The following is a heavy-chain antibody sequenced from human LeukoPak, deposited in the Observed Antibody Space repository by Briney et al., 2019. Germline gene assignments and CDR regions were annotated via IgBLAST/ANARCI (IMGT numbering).Heavy chain of an antibody. CDR3: AGTSIAASPFDY. D-gene: IGHD6-6*01. Sequence: SVKVSCKASGGTSSSYAISWVRQAPGQGLEWMGRIIPIFGTANYAQKFQGRVTITTDESTSTAYMELSSLRSEDTAVYYCAGTSIAASPFDYWGQGTLVTVSS. CDR1: GGTSSSYA. V-gene: IGHV1-69*05. J-gene: IGHJ4*02. CDR2: IIPIFGTA.